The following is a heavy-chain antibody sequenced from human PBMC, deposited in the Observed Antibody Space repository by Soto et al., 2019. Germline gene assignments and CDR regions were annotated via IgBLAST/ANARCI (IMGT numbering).Heavy chain of an antibody. CDR3: ARRLGSYYYGMDV. CDR1: GYTFTRYG. Sequence: QVQLVQSGDEVKKPGASVKVSCKASGYTFTRYGISWVRQAPGQGLEWMGWISTYNGNTNYAQKPQGRVTMTTDSSTNTAYMDLRSLTSDDTAVYFCARRLGSYYYGMDVWGQGTTVTVSS. V-gene: IGHV1-18*01. D-gene: IGHD3-16*01. J-gene: IGHJ6*02. CDR2: ISTYNGNT.